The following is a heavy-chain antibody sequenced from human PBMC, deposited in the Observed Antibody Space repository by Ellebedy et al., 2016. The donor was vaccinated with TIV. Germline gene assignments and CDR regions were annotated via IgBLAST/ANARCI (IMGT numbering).Heavy chain of an antibody. D-gene: IGHD3-16*02. Sequence: GESLKISCAASGFTFSSYAMSWVRQAPGKGLEWVSAISGSGGSTYYADSVKGRFTISRDNSKNTLYLQLKSLRTEDTAVYYCARASFFDVDLSGWYFDLWGRGTLVTVSS. V-gene: IGHV3-23*01. J-gene: IGHJ2*01. CDR3: ARASFFDVDLSGWYFDL. CDR2: ISGSGGST. CDR1: GFTFSSYA.